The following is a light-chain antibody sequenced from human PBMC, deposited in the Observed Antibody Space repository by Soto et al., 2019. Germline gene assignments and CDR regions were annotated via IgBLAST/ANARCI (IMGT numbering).Light chain of an antibody. CDR3: QQVNSLPYT. V-gene: IGKV1-9*01. Sequence: DIQLTQSPSFLSASVGDRVTITCRVSQPISSYLVWYQQKPGRAPKLLVYGATILQSGVPSRFSGSGSRTEFTLTISGLLTEDFATYYCQQVNSLPYTFGQGT. J-gene: IGKJ2*01. CDR1: QPISSY. CDR2: GAT.